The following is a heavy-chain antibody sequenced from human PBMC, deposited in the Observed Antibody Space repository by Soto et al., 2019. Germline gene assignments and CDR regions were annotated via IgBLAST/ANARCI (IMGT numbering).Heavy chain of an antibody. CDR3: ARSDRWRREENAFDI. J-gene: IGHJ3*02. CDR1: GYTFTSYG. D-gene: IGHD3-22*01. V-gene: IGHV1-18*04. Sequence: EASVKVSCKASGYTFTSYGISWVRQAPGQGLEWMGWISAYNGNTNYAQKLQGRVTMTTDTSTSTAYMELRSLRSDDTAVYYCARSDRWRREENAFDIWGQGTMVTVSS. CDR2: ISAYNGNT.